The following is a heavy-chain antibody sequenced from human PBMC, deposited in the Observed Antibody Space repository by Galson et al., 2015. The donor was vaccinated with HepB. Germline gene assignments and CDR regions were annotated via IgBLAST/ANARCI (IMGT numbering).Heavy chain of an antibody. J-gene: IGHJ6*02. CDR1: GFTFSSYP. CDR3: ARGSAAGTWGYGMDV. Sequence: SLRLSCAASGFTFSSYPMHWVRQVPGKGPEWVAVISYDGSIDYYADSVKGRFTISRDNPKNTVYLQMSSLRPEETAVYYCARGSAAGTWGYGMDVWGQGTTVSVSS. CDR2: ISYDGSID. D-gene: IGHD6-13*01. V-gene: IGHV3-30*04.